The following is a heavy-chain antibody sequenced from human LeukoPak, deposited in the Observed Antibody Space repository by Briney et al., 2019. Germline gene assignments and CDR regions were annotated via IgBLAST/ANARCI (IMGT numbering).Heavy chain of an antibody. CDR1: GYTFTGYD. D-gene: IGHD3-3*01. CDR3: ARSYYDFWSGYYSDYYYMDV. J-gene: IGHJ6*03. V-gene: IGHV1-2*02. CDR2: INPNSGGT. Sequence: ASVKVSCKASGYTFTGYDMHWVRQAPGQGLEWMGWINPNSGGTNYAQKFQGRVTMTRDTSISTAYMELSRLRSDDTAVYYCARSYYDFWSGYYSDYYYMDVWGKGTTVTVSS.